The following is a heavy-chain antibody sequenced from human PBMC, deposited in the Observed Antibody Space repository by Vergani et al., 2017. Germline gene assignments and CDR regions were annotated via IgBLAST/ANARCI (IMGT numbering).Heavy chain of an antibody. J-gene: IGHJ4*02. CDR3: ARSFYYYDSSGYYYPFDY. CDR2: IDYSGST. V-gene: IGHV4-59*11. D-gene: IGHD3-22*01. CDR1: GGSISSHY. Sequence: QVQLQESGPGLVKPSETLSLTCTVSGGSISSHYWSWIRQPPGKGLEWIGYIDYSGSTNYNPSLKSRVTISVDTSKNHFSLKLSSVTAADTAVYYCARSFYYYDSSGYYYPFDYWGQGTLVTVSS.